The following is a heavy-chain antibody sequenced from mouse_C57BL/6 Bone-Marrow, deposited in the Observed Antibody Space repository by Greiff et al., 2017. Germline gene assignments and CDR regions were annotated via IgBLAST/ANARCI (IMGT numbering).Heavy chain of an antibody. CDR3: ARSGPLGRSFDY. Sequence: QVQLQQPGAELVMPGASVKLSCKASGYTFTSYWLHWVKQRPGQGLEWIGEIDPSDSYTNYNQKFKGKSTLTVDKSSSTAYMQLSSLTSEDSAVFYCARSGPLGRSFDYWGQGTTLTGSS. CDR2: IDPSDSYT. V-gene: IGHV1-69*01. J-gene: IGHJ2*01. D-gene: IGHD4-1*01. CDR1: GYTFTSYW.